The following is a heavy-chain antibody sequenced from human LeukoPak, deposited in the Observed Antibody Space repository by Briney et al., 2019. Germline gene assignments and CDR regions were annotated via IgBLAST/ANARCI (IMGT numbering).Heavy chain of an antibody. J-gene: IGHJ4*02. CDR3: AEWGGPDLGDYVWGSYRLQHHFDY. CDR2: ISGSGGST. CDR1: GFTFSSYA. Sequence: PGGSLRLSCAASGFTFSSYAMSWVRQAPGKGLEWVSAISGSGGSTYYADSVKGRFTISRDNSKNTLYLQMNSLRAEDTAVYYCAEWGGPDLGDYVWGSYRLQHHFDYWGQGTLVTVSS. V-gene: IGHV3-23*01. D-gene: IGHD3-16*02.